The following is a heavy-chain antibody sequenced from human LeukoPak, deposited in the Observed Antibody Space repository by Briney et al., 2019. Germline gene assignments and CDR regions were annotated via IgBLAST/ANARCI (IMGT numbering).Heavy chain of an antibody. Sequence: GASVKVSCKASGYTFTGYYMHWVRQAPGQGLEWMGWINPNSGGTNYAQKFQGRVTMTRDTSISTAYMELSRLRSDDTAVYYCARVGIKYSSSSGVDYWGQGTLVTVSS. CDR3: ARVGIKYSSSSGVDY. V-gene: IGHV1-2*02. CDR2: INPNSGGT. CDR1: GYTFTGYY. D-gene: IGHD6-6*01. J-gene: IGHJ4*02.